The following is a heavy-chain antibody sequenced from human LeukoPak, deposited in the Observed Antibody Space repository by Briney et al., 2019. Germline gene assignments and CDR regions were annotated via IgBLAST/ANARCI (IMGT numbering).Heavy chain of an antibody. CDR2: IYISGNT. D-gene: IGHD1-26*01. J-gene: IGHJ5*02. CDR1: GVSVSNHY. V-gene: IGHV4-4*07. CDR3: ARAPLLAAKNWFDP. Sequence: SETLSLTCSVSGVSVSNHYWSWIRQPAGKGLEWIGRIYISGNTNYNPSLKSRVTMSIDMSKNQFSLHLSSVTAADTAVYYCARAPLLAAKNWFDPWGQGILVTVSS.